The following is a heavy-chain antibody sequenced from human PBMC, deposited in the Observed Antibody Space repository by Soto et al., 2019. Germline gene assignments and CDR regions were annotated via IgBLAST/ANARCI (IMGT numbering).Heavy chain of an antibody. D-gene: IGHD5-18*01. CDR2: ISSSCSYI. CDR1: DFTLSGIA. J-gene: IGHJ6*03. V-gene: IGHV3-21*01. Sequence: GGSLSPSCEPLDFTLSGIAMTWFAQAQGKGREGVSSISSSCSYIYYADSVKGRFTISRDNAKNSLYLQMNSLRAEDTAVYYCARDGYSSTSYYYYYMDVWGKGTTVTVSS. CDR3: ARDGYSSTSYYYYYMDV.